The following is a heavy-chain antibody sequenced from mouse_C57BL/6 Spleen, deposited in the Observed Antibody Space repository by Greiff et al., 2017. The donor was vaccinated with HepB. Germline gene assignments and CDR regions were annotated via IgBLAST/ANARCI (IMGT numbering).Heavy chain of an antibody. Sequence: VQLQQPGAELVKPGASVKLSCKASGYTFTSYWMQWVKQRPGQGLEWIGEIDPSDSYTNYNQKFKGKATLTVDTSSSTAYMQLSSLTSEDSAVYYWARSGDYGSSYEAYWGQGTLVTVSA. CDR1: GYTFTSYW. D-gene: IGHD1-1*01. J-gene: IGHJ3*01. CDR2: IDPSDSYT. V-gene: IGHV1-50*01. CDR3: ARSGDYGSSYEAY.